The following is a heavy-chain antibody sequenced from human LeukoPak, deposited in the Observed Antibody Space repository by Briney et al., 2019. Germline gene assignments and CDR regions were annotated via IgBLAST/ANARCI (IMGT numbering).Heavy chain of an antibody. Sequence: GASVKVSCKASGYTSTGYYMHWVRQAPGQGLEWMGWINPNSGGTNYAQKFQGRVTMTRDTSISTAYMELSRLRSDDTAVYYCASGGATLLRGDDAFDIWGQGTMVTVSS. J-gene: IGHJ3*02. CDR1: GYTSTGYY. V-gene: IGHV1-2*02. CDR3: ASGGATLLRGDDAFDI. CDR2: INPNSGGT. D-gene: IGHD1-26*01.